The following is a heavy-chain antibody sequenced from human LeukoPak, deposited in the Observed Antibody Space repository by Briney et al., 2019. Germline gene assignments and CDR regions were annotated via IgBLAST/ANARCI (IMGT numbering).Heavy chain of an antibody. J-gene: IGHJ6*03. Sequence: GGSLRLSCAASGFTFSSYGMHWVRQAPGKGLEWVAVIWYDGSNKYYADSVKGRFTISRDNSKSTLYLQMNSLRAEDTAVYYCAKDVRLYTPYYMDVWGKGTTVTVSS. CDR2: IWYDGSNK. CDR1: GFTFSSYG. CDR3: AKDVRLYTPYYMDV. D-gene: IGHD2-2*02. V-gene: IGHV3-33*06.